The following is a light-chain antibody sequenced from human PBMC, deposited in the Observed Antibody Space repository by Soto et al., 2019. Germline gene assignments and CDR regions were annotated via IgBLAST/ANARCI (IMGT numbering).Light chain of an antibody. CDR1: QGISTY. CDR2: AAS. V-gene: IGKV1-27*01. Sequence: DIQMTQSPSSLSASVGDRVTITCRASQGISTYLAWYQQNPGKVPKLLIYAASTLHSGVPARFSGSGSGTDFTLNISSLQPEDVAIYYCQKYISAPRTFGPGTKVDIK. CDR3: QKYISAPRT. J-gene: IGKJ3*01.